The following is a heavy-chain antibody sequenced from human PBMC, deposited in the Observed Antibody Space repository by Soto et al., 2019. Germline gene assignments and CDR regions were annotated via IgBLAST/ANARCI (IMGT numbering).Heavy chain of an antibody. CDR2: INSDGSST. D-gene: IGHD3-10*01. J-gene: IGHJ5*02. V-gene: IGHV3-74*01. Sequence: PGGSLRLSCAASGFTFSSYWMYWVRQAPGKGLVWVSRINSDGSSTSYADSVKGRFTISRDNAKNTLYLQMNSLRADDTAVYYCARVGYFGSGSYSPWGQGTLVTVSS. CDR3: ARVGYFGSGSYSP. CDR1: GFTFSSYW.